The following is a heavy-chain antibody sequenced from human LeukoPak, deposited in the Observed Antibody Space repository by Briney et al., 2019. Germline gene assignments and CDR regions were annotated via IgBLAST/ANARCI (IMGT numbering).Heavy chain of an antibody. CDR1: GGSISSDY. J-gene: IGHJ4*02. D-gene: IGHD4-11*01. CDR3: ARGFYSPAY. Sequence: SETLSLTCTVSGGSISSDYWSWIRQPPGKGLEWVGYIYYSGRTFYNASLKSRVTMSVDTSKNQFSLKLSSVTAADTAIYYCARGFYSPAYWGQGTLVTVSS. V-gene: IGHV4-59*01. CDR2: IYYSGRT.